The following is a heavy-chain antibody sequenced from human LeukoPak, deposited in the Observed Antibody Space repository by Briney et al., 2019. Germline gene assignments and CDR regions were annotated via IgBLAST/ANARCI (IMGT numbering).Heavy chain of an antibody. CDR3: ARGSQSWSLGLFDY. J-gene: IGHJ4*02. V-gene: IGHV4-4*07. Sequence: SETLSLTCTVSGGSISSYYWSWIRQPAGKGLEWIWRIYTSGSTNYNPSRESRVTMSVDTSKNQFSLKLNSVTAADTAVYYCARGSQSWSLGLFDYWGQGALVTVSS. CDR1: GGSISSYY. D-gene: IGHD6-13*01. CDR2: IYTSGST.